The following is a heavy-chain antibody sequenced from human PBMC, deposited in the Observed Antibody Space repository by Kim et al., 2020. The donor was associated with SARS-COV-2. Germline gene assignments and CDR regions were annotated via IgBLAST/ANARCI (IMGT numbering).Heavy chain of an antibody. V-gene: IGHV3-33*01. CDR3: ARDWGSSSSSPFDY. D-gene: IGHD6-6*01. CDR1: GFTFSSYG. J-gene: IGHJ4*02. CDR2: IWYDGSNK. Sequence: GGSLRLSCAASGFTFSSYGMHWVRQAPGKGLEWVAVIWYDGSNKYYADSVKGRFTISRENSKNTLYLQINSLRAEDTAVYYCARDWGSSSSSPFDYWGQGTLVTDSA.